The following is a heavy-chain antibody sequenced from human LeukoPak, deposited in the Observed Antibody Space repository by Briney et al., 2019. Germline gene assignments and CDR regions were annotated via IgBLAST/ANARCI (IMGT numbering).Heavy chain of an antibody. CDR1: GLPFSIYA. V-gene: IGHV3-23*01. CDR2: ISGSGGST. Sequence: PGGSLRLSCAASGLPFSIYAMSWVRQAPGKGLEWVSAISGSGGSTYYADSVKGRFTISRDNSKNTLYLQMNSLRAEDTAVYYCAKVGTGTTSSPNFDYWGQGTLVTVSS. CDR3: AKVGTGTTSSPNFDY. J-gene: IGHJ4*02. D-gene: IGHD1-7*01.